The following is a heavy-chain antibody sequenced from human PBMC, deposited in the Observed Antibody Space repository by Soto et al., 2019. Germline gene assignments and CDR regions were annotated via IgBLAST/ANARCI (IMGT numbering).Heavy chain of an antibody. CDR1: GASVNTDNY. J-gene: IGHJ5*02. CDR2: VHDTGST. Sequence: QLQLQESGPRLVRPSEALSLTCTVSGASVNTDNYWGWVRQTPGKGLEWIGGVHDTGSTYYSSTHKIRVPISMDTSKNQLSLNLRSVTAADTAMYYCVKHELWLVRLTWGQGTLVTVSS. CDR3: VKHELWLVRLT. D-gene: IGHD6-19*01. V-gene: IGHV4-39*01.